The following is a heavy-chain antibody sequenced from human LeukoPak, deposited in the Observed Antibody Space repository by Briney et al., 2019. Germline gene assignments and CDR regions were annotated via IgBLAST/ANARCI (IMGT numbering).Heavy chain of an antibody. CDR1: GGSISSFY. D-gene: IGHD6-19*01. V-gene: IGHV4-59*08. Sequence: ETLSLTCTVVGGSISSFYWSWIRQPPGKGLEWIGYIFETGSTYYNPSLKSRVTISVDMSKNQFSLKMSAVTAADTAVYYCARHAPVAGSYWYIQLWGRGTLVTVSS. CDR3: ARHAPVAGSYWYIQL. CDR2: IFETGST. J-gene: IGHJ2*01.